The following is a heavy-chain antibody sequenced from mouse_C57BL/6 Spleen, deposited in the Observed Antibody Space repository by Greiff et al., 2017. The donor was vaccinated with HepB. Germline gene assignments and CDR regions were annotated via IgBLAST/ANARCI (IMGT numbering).Heavy chain of an antibody. CDR3: ARWYYGSNPNDFDD. D-gene: IGHD1-1*01. CDR2: IYPGDGDT. V-gene: IGHV1-80*01. J-gene: IGHJ2*01. Sequence: VQLLQSGAELVKPGASVKISCKASGYAFSSYWMNWVKQRPGKGLEWIGQIYPGDGDTNYNGKFKGKATLTADKSSSTAYMQLSSLTSEDSAVYFCARWYYGSNPNDFDDWGQGTTLTVA. CDR1: GYAFSSYW.